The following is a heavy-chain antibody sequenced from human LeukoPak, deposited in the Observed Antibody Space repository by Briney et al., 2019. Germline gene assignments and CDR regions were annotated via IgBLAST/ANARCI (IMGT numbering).Heavy chain of an antibody. D-gene: IGHD3-16*01. CDR2: IIGISGGGTS. CDR3: TTHRGEWVLDS. J-gene: IGHJ4*02. V-gene: IGHV3-15*01. Sequence: GGSLRLSCAASGFTFSGSAMHWVRQVPGKGLEWVGRIIGISGGGTSDYPAPVKGRFTISRDDSKNTVYLQMNSLKTEDTAVYYCTTHRGEWVLDSWGQGTLVTVSS. CDR1: GFTFSGSA.